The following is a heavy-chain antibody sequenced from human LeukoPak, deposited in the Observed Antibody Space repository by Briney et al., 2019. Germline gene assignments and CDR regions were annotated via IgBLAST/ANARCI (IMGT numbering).Heavy chain of an antibody. CDR3: ARAGGGGTWLPGY. CDR2: INPSGGST. CDR1: GYTFTSYQ. J-gene: IGHJ4*02. Sequence: ASVKVSCKASGYTFTSYQVHWVRQAPGQGLEWMGIINPSGGSTSYAQRFQGRVTMTRDMSTSTVYMELSSLSSEDTAVYYCARAGGGGTWLPGYWGQETLVTVSS. D-gene: IGHD2-8*02. V-gene: IGHV1-46*01.